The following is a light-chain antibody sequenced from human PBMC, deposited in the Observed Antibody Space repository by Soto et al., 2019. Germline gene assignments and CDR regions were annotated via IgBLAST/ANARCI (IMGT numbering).Light chain of an antibody. Sequence: QSALTQPPSASGTPGQRVAISCSGASSNIGSTRANWYRQLPGTAPKLLIYSDNQRPSGVPDRFSGSKSGTSASLAISGLQSEDEADYYCAAWDNSLNGYVFGTGTKVTVL. J-gene: IGLJ1*01. CDR3: AAWDNSLNGYV. CDR1: SSNIGSTR. V-gene: IGLV1-44*01. CDR2: SDN.